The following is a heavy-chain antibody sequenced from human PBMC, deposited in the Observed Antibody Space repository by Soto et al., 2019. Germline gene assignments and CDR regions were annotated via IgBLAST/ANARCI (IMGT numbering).Heavy chain of an antibody. V-gene: IGHV3-23*01. CDR3: AKRVPYSSIWYYFDQ. J-gene: IGHJ4*02. Sequence: GGSLRLSCAASGFTFSSFAMSWVRQAPGKGLEWVSTIGAGGVSTYYADSVKGRFTISRDNSKNTLFLQMNGLRAGDTAVYYCAKRVPYSSIWYYFDQWGLGTLVTVSS. D-gene: IGHD6-13*01. CDR1: GFTFSSFA. CDR2: IGAGGVST.